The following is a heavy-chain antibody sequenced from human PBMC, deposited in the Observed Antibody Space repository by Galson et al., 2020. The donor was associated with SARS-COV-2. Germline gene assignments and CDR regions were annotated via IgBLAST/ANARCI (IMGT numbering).Heavy chain of an antibody. CDR3: AKEGPNYDFWSGSSWSTDY. V-gene: IGHV3-30*04. CDR2: ISYDGADK. CDR1: GFTFSRYA. Sequence: TGGSLRLSCAASGFTFSRYAMHWVRQAPGKGLEWVAGISYDGADKSYADSVKGRFTISRDNSKNTLYLQMNSLRREETAVYYCAKEGPNYDFWSGSSWSTDYWGQGTLVTVSS. J-gene: IGHJ4*02. D-gene: IGHD3-3*01.